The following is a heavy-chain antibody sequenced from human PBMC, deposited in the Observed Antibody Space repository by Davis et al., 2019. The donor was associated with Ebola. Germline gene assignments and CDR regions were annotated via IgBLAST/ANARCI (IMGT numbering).Heavy chain of an antibody. J-gene: IGHJ6*02. V-gene: IGHV3-73*01. Sequence: GESLKISCAASGFTFSGYAMHWVRQASGKGLEWVGRIRSKANSYATAYAASVKGRFTISRDDSKNTAYLQMNSLKTEDTAVYYCSGTSSSGDVWGQGTTVTVSS. CDR1: GFTFSGYA. CDR3: SGTSSSGDV. CDR2: IRSKANSYAT. D-gene: IGHD2-2*01.